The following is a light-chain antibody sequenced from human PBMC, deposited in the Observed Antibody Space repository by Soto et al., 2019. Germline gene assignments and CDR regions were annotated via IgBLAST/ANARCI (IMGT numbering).Light chain of an antibody. J-gene: IGKJ1*01. V-gene: IGKV1-5*03. CDR3: QQYNSYSWT. CDR1: QSIVSW. Sequence: IQMTQSPSILSASVGDRVTITCRASQSIVSWLAWYQHKPGKVPKLLIYSASSLESGVPSRFSGSGSATEFTLTISSLQPEDFATYYCQQYNSYSWTFGQGTKVDNK. CDR2: SAS.